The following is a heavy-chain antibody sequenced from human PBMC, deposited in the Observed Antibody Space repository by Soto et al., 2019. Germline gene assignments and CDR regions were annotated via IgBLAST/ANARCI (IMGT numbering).Heavy chain of an antibody. Sequence: GGSLRLSCAASGFIFSQYSMNWVRQAPGKGLEWVSSISSTSYADSVKGRFTISRDNAKNTLYLQMNSLRAEDTAVYYCARGPFYGSSWGQGTLVTVSS. D-gene: IGHD6-13*01. J-gene: IGHJ4*02. CDR3: ARGPFYGSS. CDR2: ISST. CDR1: GFIFSQYS. V-gene: IGHV3-21*01.